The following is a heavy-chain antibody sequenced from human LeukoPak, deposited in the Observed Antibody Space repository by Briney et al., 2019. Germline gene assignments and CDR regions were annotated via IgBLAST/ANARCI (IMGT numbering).Heavy chain of an antibody. CDR1: GFTFSSYA. J-gene: IGHJ3*02. CDR2: TSGSGGST. CDR3: ARSGDSSGWYFAFDI. V-gene: IGHV3-23*01. Sequence: PGGSLRLSCVASGFTFSSYAISWVRQAPGKGPEWVSATSGSGGSTYYADSVKGRFTISRDSSKNTLYLQMNSLRAEDTAVYYCARSGDSSGWYFAFDIWGQGTMVTVS. D-gene: IGHD6-19*01.